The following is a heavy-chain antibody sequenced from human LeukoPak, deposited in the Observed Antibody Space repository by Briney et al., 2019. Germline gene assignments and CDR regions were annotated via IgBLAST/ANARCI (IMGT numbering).Heavy chain of an antibody. V-gene: IGHV1-2*02. D-gene: IGHD5-18*01. CDR3: ARDLVDTAMDDY. Sequence: GAPVKVSCKASGYTFTGYYMHWVRQAPGQGLEWMGWINPNSGGTNYAQKFQGRVTMTRDTSISTAYMELSRLRSDDTAVYYCARDLVDTAMDDYWGQGTLVTVSS. CDR2: INPNSGGT. J-gene: IGHJ4*02. CDR1: GYTFTGYY.